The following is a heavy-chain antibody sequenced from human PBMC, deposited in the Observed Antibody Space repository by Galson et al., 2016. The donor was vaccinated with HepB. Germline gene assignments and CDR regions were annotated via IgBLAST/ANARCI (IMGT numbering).Heavy chain of an antibody. CDR1: GGSISNTTYY. D-gene: IGHD3-3*02. CDR3: ARGPFLEWLFWFDP. J-gene: IGHJ5*02. CDR2: KYHSGIT. V-gene: IGHV4-39*01. Sequence: SETLSLTCSVSGGSISNTTYYWGWIRQPPGKGLEWLGSKYHSGITYYNPPLKRRVTISLDTSKNQSSLRLNSVTAADTAVYYCARGPFLEWLFWFDPWGHGTLVTVSP.